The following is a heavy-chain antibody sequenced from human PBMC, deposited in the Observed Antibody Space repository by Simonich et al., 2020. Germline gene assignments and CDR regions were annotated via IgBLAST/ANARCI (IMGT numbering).Heavy chain of an antibody. CDR2: IHPNSGGT. CDR3: ARDRAARYYYYYYMDV. Sequence: QVQLVQSGAEVKKPGASVKVSCKASGYTFTGYYMHWVRKAPGQGLECMGRIHPNSGGTNYAQKFQGRVTMTRDTSISTAYMELSRLRSDDTAVYYCARDRAARYYYYYYMDVWGKGTTVTVSS. J-gene: IGHJ6*03. V-gene: IGHV1-2*02. CDR1: GYTFTGYY. D-gene: IGHD6-6*01.